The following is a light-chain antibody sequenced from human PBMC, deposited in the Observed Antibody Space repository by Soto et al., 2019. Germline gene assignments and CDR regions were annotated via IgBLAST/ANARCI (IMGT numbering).Light chain of an antibody. V-gene: IGLV2-8*01. CDR3: SSYTSGRTYV. CDR2: EVS. Sequence: QSALTQPPSASGSPGQSVTISCTGTSSDVGGYNSVSWYQQHADKAPKLMIFEVSKRPSGVPDRFSGSKSGNTASLTVSGLQADDEADYYCSSYTSGRTYVFGTGTKVTVL. J-gene: IGLJ1*01. CDR1: SSDVGGYNS.